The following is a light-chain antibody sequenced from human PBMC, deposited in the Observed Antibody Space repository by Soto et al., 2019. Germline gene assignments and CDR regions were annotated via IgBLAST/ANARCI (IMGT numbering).Light chain of an antibody. J-gene: IGLJ1*01. CDR1: SSDVGGYNY. CDR3: SSYTSSSMYV. V-gene: IGLV2-14*01. Sequence: QSALTQPASVSGSPGQSLTVSCTGTSSDVGGYNYVPWYQPRPGKAPKLMIYEVSNRPSGVSDRFSGSKSGNTASLTISGLQAEDEADYYCSSYTSSSMYVFGTGTKVTV. CDR2: EVS.